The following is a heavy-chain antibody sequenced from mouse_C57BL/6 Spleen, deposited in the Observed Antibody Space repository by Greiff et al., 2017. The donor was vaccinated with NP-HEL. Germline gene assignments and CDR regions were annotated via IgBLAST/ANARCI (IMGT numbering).Heavy chain of an antibody. CDR3: ARKMGGHLHDFDY. J-gene: IGHJ2*01. D-gene: IGHD3-3*01. CDR1: GFSLSTSGMG. Sequence: QVQLKESGPGILQSSQTLSLTCSFSGFSLSTSGMGVSWIRQPSGKGLEWLAHIYWDDDKRYNPSLKSRPTISKDTSRNQVFLKITSVDTADTATYYCARKMGGHLHDFDYWGQGTTLTVSS. CDR2: IYWDDDK. V-gene: IGHV8-12*01.